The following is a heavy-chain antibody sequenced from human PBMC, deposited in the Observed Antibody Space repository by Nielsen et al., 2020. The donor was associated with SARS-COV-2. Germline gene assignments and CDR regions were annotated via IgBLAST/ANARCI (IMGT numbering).Heavy chain of an antibody. CDR3: ARAYWLDY. J-gene: IGHJ4*02. Sequence: GESLKISCAASGFTFSSYEMNWVRQAPGKGLEWVSYISSSGTIHYADSVKGRFTISRDNAKNLLYLQMNSLRAEDTAVYYCARAYWLDYWGQGTLVTVSS. CDR2: ISSSGTI. V-gene: IGHV3-48*03. D-gene: IGHD2-15*01. CDR1: GFTFSSYE.